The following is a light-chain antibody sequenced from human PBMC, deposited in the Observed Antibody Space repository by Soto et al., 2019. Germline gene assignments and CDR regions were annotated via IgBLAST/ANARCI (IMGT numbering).Light chain of an antibody. V-gene: IGLV2-8*01. CDR2: EVS. CDR1: SSDVGGYNY. Sequence: QSALTQPPSASGSPGQSVTISCTGTSSDVGGYNYVSWYQQHPGKAPKLMIYEVSKRPSGVPDRFSGSKSGNPASLTVSGLQAEYEADYYCSSYAGSNNVVFGGGTKLTVL. J-gene: IGLJ2*01. CDR3: SSYAGSNNVV.